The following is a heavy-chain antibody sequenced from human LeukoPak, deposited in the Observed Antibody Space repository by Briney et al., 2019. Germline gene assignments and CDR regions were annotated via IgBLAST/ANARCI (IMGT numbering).Heavy chain of an antibody. Sequence: ASVKVSCKASGYTFTSYGISWVRQAPGQGPEWMGWISAYNGNTNYAQKLQGRVTMTTDTSTSTAYMELRSLRSDDTAVYYCARGRGAAGPHDAFDIWGQGTMVTVSS. J-gene: IGHJ3*02. CDR1: GYTFTSYG. V-gene: IGHV1-18*01. CDR2: ISAYNGNT. CDR3: ARGRGAAGPHDAFDI. D-gene: IGHD6-13*01.